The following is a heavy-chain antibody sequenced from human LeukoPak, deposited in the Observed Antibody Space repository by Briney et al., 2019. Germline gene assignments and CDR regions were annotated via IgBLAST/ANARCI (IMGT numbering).Heavy chain of an antibody. J-gene: IGHJ3*02. CDR1: GYGFTSYW. CDR3: ARPLSGAGAFHI. Sequence: GAPLQISSKGSGYGFTSYWIGWVRQMPGKGLEWMGIIYPGDSDTRYSPSFQGQVTISADKSISTAYLQWSSLKASDTAMYYCARPLSGAGAFHIWGPGTMVTVSS. CDR2: IYPGDSDT. V-gene: IGHV5-51*01. D-gene: IGHD1-26*01.